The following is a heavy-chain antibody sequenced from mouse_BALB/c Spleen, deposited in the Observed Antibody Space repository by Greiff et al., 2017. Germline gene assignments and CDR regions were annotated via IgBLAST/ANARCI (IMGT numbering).Heavy chain of an antibody. J-gene: IGHJ3*01. D-gene: IGHD2-14*01. V-gene: IGHV5-6-4*01. CDR1: GFTFSSYT. CDR3: TREGYEAWFAY. Sequence: EVMLVESGGGLVKPGGSLKLSCAASGFTFSSYTMSWVRQTPEKRLEWVATISSGGSYTYYPDSVKGRFTISRDNAKNTLYLQMSSLKSEDTAMYYCTREGYEAWFAYWGQGTLVTVSA. CDR2: ISSGGSYT.